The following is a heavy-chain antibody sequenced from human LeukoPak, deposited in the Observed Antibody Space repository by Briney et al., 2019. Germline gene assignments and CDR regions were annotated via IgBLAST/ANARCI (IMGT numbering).Heavy chain of an antibody. CDR2: LYSDGRT. D-gene: IGHD2-15*01. CDR1: GFTVNSNY. J-gene: IGHJ4*02. Sequence: GGSLRLSCAASGFTVNSNYMNWVRQAPGKGLEWVSVLYSDGRTYYADSVKGRFTISRDTSKNTLYLQVNSLRAEDTAVYYCARGGGYYPIDYWGQGTLVAVSS. V-gene: IGHV3-53*01. CDR3: ARGGGYYPIDY.